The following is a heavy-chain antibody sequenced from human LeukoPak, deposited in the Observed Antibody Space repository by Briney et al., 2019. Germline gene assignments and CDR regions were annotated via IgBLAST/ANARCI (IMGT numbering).Heavy chain of an antibody. Sequence: GGSLRLSCAASGNYWMHWVRQAPGKGLVWVSHINSDGSWTSYADSVKGRFTISKDNAKNTVYLQMNNLRAEDTAVYYRVSFYETDWGRGTLVTVSS. CDR3: VSFYETD. D-gene: IGHD2/OR15-2a*01. CDR2: INSDGSWT. V-gene: IGHV3-74*01. CDR1: GNYW. J-gene: IGHJ4*02.